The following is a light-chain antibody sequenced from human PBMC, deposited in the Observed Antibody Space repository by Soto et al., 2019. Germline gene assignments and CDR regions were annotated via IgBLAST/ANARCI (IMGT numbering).Light chain of an antibody. CDR1: SSDVGGYNY. J-gene: IGLJ2*01. CDR3: CSDAGSYTS. V-gene: IGLV2-11*01. CDR2: DVS. Sequence: QSALTQPRSVSGSPGQSVTISCTGTSSDVGGYNYVSWYQQHPGKAPKLMIYDVSKRPSGVPDRFSGSKSGNTASLTISGLQAEDEADYYCCSDAGSYTSFGGGTKLTVL.